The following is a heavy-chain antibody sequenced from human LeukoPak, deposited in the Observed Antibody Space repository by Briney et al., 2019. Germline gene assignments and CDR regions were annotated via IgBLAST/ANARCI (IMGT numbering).Heavy chain of an antibody. J-gene: IGHJ4*02. V-gene: IGHV3-66*01. Sequence: GGSLRLSCAASGFTVSSNYMSWVRQAPGKGLEWVSVIYSGGSTYYADSVKGRFTISRDNSKNTLYLQMNSLRAEDTAVYYCAKGPYSSGWYFGYWGQGTLVTVSS. CDR2: IYSGGST. CDR3: AKGPYSSGWYFGY. CDR1: GFTVSSNY. D-gene: IGHD6-19*01.